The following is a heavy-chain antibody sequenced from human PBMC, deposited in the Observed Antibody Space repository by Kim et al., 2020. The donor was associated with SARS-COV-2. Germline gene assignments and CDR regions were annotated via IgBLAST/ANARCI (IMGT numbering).Heavy chain of an antibody. Sequence: GGSLRLSCAASGFTFSSYGMHWVRQAPGKGLEWVAYISSSRSTKYYADSVKGRFTISRDKSKNSLYLQMNSLRAEDTAVYYCARDNPLTAWFDYWGQGAL. CDR1: GFTFSSYG. J-gene: IGHJ4*02. CDR2: ISSSRSTK. D-gene: IGHD5-18*01. CDR3: ARDNPLTAWFDY. V-gene: IGHV3-48*01.